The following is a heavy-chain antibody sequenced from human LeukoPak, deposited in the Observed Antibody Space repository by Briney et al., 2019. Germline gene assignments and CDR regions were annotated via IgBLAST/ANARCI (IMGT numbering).Heavy chain of an antibody. J-gene: IGHJ4*02. CDR3: ARVRVGGTNYFDS. Sequence: GGSLRLSCAASRFTFSSYWMSWVSQAPGKGLEWVANINYDGSEKYYIDSVKGRFTISRDNAKNSLYMQMNSLRAEDTAVYYCARVRVGGTNYFDSWGQGTLVTVSS. V-gene: IGHV3-7*04. D-gene: IGHD1-26*01. CDR2: INYDGSEK. CDR1: RFTFSSYW.